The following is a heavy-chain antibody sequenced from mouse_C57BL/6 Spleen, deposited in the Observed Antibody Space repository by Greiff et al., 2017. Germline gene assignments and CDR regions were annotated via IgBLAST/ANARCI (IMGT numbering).Heavy chain of an antibody. CDR1: GFNIQDYY. J-gene: IGHJ2*01. Sequence: VQLQQSGAELVKPGASVTLSCTASGFNIQDYYMHWVKQRTEQGLEWIGRLDPEDGETTYAPKFQGTATITADPSSHTAYLQLSSLTSEDTAVYYCARNDYYFDYWGQGTTLTGSS. CDR2: LDPEDGET. V-gene: IGHV14-2*01. D-gene: IGHD2-4*01. CDR3: ARNDYYFDY.